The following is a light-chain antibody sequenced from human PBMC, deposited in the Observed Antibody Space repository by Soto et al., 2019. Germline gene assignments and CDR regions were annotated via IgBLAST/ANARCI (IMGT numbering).Light chain of an antibody. CDR2: GAS. CDR1: QGISNY. V-gene: IGKV1-27*01. CDR3: PKYNSAPFT. Sequence: DIQMTQSPSSLSASVGDTVTVTCRASQGISNYLAWYQQKPGKVPKLLIYGASTLQSGVPSRFSGSGSGTDVTLTISSLQPEDVATYYCPKYNSAPFTVGPGTKVDIK. J-gene: IGKJ3*01.